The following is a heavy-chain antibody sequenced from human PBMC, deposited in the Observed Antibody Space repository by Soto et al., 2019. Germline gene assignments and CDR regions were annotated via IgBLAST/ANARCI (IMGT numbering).Heavy chain of an antibody. CDR3: VREGRGSFDF. V-gene: IGHV3-23*01. Sequence: QPVGSLRLSCAASGFIFTNYAMNWVRQAPGKGLEWVSVFGCRSNSAYYSDSVQCRFTSARDNSKNTLSLQMSSLTADDTAIYYGVREGRGSFDFWGRGTMVTVSS. CDR2: FGCRSNSA. CDR1: GFIFTNYA. J-gene: IGHJ3*01. D-gene: IGHD5-12*01.